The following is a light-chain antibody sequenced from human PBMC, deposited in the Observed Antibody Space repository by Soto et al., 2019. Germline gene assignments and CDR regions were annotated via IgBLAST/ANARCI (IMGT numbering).Light chain of an antibody. V-gene: IGKV3-20*01. J-gene: IGKJ2*01. Sequence: EIVLTQSPGTLSLSPGERATLSCTASQSVSNTYLAWYQQKPGQAPRLLIYGASSRATGIPDRFSGSGSGTDFTLTISRLEPEDFAVYYCQQYGSSPPYTFGQGTKLEIK. CDR2: GAS. CDR1: QSVSNTY. CDR3: QQYGSSPPYT.